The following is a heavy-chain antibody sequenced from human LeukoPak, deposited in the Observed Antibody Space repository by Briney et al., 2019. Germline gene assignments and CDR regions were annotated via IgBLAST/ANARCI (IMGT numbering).Heavy chain of an antibody. Sequence: TGGSLRLSCAASGFTFSSYAMSWVRQAPGKGLEWVSTISDSGGNTYYADSVKGRFTTSRDNSKNTLYLQMNSLRAEDTALYYCAKDGFRGDCIGGSCYPFDPWGQGTLVTVSS. V-gene: IGHV3-23*01. J-gene: IGHJ5*02. CDR3: AKDGFRGDCIGGSCYPFDP. CDR1: GFTFSSYA. D-gene: IGHD2-15*01. CDR2: ISDSGGNT.